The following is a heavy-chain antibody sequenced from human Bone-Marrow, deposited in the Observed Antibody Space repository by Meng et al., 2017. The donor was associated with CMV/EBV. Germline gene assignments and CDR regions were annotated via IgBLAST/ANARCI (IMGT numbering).Heavy chain of an antibody. CDR3: AKDYGRYSYAFDI. CDR2: IRYDGSNK. J-gene: IGHJ3*02. CDR1: GITFNNYW. V-gene: IGHV3-30*02. D-gene: IGHD3-10*01. Sequence: GGSLRLSCVASGITFNNYWMHWVRQAPGKGLEWVAYIRYDGSNKYHADSEKGRFTISRDNFKNTLFLQMNSLRAEDTAVYYCAKDYGRYSYAFDIWGQGQMVTVSS.